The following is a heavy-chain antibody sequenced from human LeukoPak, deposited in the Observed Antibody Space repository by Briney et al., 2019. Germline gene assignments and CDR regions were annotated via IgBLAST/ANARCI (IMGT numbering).Heavy chain of an antibody. V-gene: IGHV3-30*02. D-gene: IGHD6-19*01. CDR3: ARDRLVLLPVAGTTFDY. J-gene: IGHJ4*02. CDR2: IRYDGSNK. CDR1: GFTFSSYG. Sequence: GGSLRLSCAASGFTFSSYGMHWVRQAPGKGLEWVAFIRYDGSNKYYADSVKGRFTISRDNSKNTLYLQMNSLRAEDTAVYYCARDRLVLLPVAGTTFDYWGQGTLVTVSS.